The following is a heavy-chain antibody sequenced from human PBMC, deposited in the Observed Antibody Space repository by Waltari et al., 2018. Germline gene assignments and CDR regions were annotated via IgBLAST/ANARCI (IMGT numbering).Heavy chain of an antibody. CDR3: AKDSGYCSGGSCYSDYYYYMDV. Sequence: QVQLVESGGGVVQPGGSLRLSCAASGFTFSSYGMHWVRQAPGKGLEWWAFIRYDGSNKYYADSVKGRFTISRDNSKNTLYLQMNSLRAEDTAVYYCAKDSGYCSGGSCYSDYYYYMDVWGKGTTVTVSS. D-gene: IGHD2-15*01. CDR2: IRYDGSNK. V-gene: IGHV3-30*02. CDR1: GFTFSSYG. J-gene: IGHJ6*03.